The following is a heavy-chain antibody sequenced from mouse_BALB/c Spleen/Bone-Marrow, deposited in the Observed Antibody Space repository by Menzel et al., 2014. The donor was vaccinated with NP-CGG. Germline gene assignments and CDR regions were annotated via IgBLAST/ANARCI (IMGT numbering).Heavy chain of an antibody. J-gene: IGHJ4*01. CDR1: GYAFTNYL. Sequence: VQLVESGAALVRPGTSVKVSCKASGYAFTNYLIEWVKRRPGQGLEWIGVINPGSGGTNYNENFKGKATLTADKSSSTASMQLSRRTSEDSAVYFCAREGYGYDGRHYAMDYWGQGTSVPDSS. V-gene: IGHV1-54*01. CDR3: AREGYGYDGRHYAMDY. CDR2: INPGSGGT. D-gene: IGHD2-2*01.